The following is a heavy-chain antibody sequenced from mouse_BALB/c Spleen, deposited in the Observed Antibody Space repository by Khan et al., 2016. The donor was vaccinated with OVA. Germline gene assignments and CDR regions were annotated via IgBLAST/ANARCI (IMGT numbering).Heavy chain of an antibody. D-gene: IGHD2-14*01. Sequence: QVQLQQSGADLARPGASVRMSCKASGYTFTSNTMHWVKQRPGQGLEWIGYINPRSGYTNYNQNFKDKATLTADKSSSTAYMQLSSLTSEDSAVDYCARRTTGYTMDYWGQGTSVTVS. J-gene: IGHJ4*01. CDR3: ARRTTGYTMDY. V-gene: IGHV1-4*01. CDR1: GYTFTSNT. CDR2: INPRSGYT.